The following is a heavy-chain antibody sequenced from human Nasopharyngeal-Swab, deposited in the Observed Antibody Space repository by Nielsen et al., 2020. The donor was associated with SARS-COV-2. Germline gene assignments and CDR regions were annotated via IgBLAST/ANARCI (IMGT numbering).Heavy chain of an antibody. J-gene: IGHJ6*02. D-gene: IGHD3-10*01. CDR1: GFTFSSYN. V-gene: IGHV3-21*01. CDR3: AAYYTSGSYSSGSSNYYYYGKDV. Sequence: GGSLRLSCVASGFTFSSYNMNWVRQAPGKGLEWVSCISSSSSYIYYEDSVKGRLTISRDNAENSLYLQMNSLRAEDTAVYYCAAYYTSGSYSSGSSNYYYYGKDVWGQGTTVTVSS. CDR2: ISSSSSYI.